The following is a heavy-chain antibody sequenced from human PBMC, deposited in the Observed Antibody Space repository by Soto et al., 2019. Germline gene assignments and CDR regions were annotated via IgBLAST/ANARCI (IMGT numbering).Heavy chain of an antibody. V-gene: IGHV1-69*02. D-gene: IGHD2-8*02. CDR1: GGTFSRYT. CDR2: IIPIVDIP. CDR3: ASHFTGVLVLGTSPPGGDNFGWDV. J-gene: IGHJ6*02. Sequence: QVQLVQSGAAVKKPGSSVNVSCKASGGTFSRYTFTWVGQAPGQGLEWMGRIIPIVDIPNYAQKFQGRVTITADKSTSTAYMELSRLTSDDTAVYYCASHFTGVLVLGTSPPGGDNFGWDVWGQGTTVSVS.